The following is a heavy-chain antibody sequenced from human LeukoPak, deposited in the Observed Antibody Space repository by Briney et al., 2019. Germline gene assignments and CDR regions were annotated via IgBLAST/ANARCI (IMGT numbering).Heavy chain of an antibody. CDR2: INEHGSIT. V-gene: IGHV3-74*01. CDR1: GFTFSTYW. J-gene: IGHJ4*02. Sequence: GGSLRLSCAASGFTFSTYWMHWVRQTPGEGLVWVSRINEHGSITDYADSVKDRFTISRDNAKNTPYLRMNSLRAEDTAMYYCARDVVGAGSHWGQGTLVTVSS. CDR3: ARDVVGAGSH. D-gene: IGHD3-10*01.